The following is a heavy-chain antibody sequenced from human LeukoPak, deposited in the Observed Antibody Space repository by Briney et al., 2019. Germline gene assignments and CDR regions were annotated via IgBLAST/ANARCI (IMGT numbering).Heavy chain of an antibody. V-gene: IGHV4-34*01. CDR1: GGSFSGYY. J-gene: IGHJ4*02. CDR2: INHSGST. D-gene: IGHD6-19*01. Sequence: SETLSLTCAVYGGSFSGYYWSWIRQPPGKGLEWIGEINHSGSTNYNPSLKSRVTISVDTSKNQFSLKLSSVTAADTAVYYCARIRGSSGWCGGSNFDYWGQGTLVTVSS. CDR3: ARIRGSSGWCGGSNFDY.